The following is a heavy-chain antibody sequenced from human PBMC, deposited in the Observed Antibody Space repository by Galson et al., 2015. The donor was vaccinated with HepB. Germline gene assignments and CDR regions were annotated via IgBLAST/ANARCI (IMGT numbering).Heavy chain of an antibody. J-gene: IGHJ3*02. CDR2: MYYYRTT. V-gene: IGHV4-39*01. Sequence: SETLSLTCSVSGGSISTSSYYWGWIRQPPGKGLEWIGSMYYYRTTYYNPSLNSRVTMSADTSKNQFSLTLTTVTAADTAVYYCARQGRDSSDYVRRGSGFDIWGQGTMVTVSS. CDR3: ARQGRDSSDYVRRGSGFDI. CDR1: GGSISTSSYY. D-gene: IGHD3-22*01.